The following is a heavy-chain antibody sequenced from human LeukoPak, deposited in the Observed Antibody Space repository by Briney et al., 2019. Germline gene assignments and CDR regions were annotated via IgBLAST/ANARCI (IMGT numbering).Heavy chain of an antibody. CDR1: GFTFSSYS. Sequence: GGSLRLSCTASGFTFSSYSMNWVRQAPGKGLEWVSHITSSSSSIYYADSVKGRFTISRDNAKNSPSLQMHSLRDEDTAVYYCARGSNRAFDYWGQGTLVTVSS. CDR2: ITSSSSSI. V-gene: IGHV3-48*02. D-gene: IGHD1-14*01. CDR3: ARGSNRAFDY. J-gene: IGHJ4*02.